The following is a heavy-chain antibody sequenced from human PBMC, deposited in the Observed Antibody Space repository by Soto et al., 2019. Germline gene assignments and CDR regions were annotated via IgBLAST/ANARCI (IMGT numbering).Heavy chain of an antibody. CDR3: ARADARTYYDFWSGYSGNWFDP. Sequence: ETLSITGSVSGYSISSGYYWCWIRQPPGKGLEWIVSIYHSGSTYYNPSLKSRVTISVDTSKNQFSLKLSSVTAADTAVYYCARADARTYYDFWSGYSGNWFDPWGQGTLVTVYS. D-gene: IGHD3-3*01. CDR1: GYSISSGYY. V-gene: IGHV4-38-2*02. CDR2: IYHSGST. J-gene: IGHJ5*02.